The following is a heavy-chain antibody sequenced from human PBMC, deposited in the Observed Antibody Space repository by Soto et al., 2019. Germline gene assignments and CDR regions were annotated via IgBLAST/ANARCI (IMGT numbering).Heavy chain of an antibody. CDR3: ARHYGSAIDF. V-gene: IGHV4-59*08. D-gene: IGHD1-26*01. CDR2: IYYSGST. Sequence: SETLSLTCTVSGGSISSYYWSWIRQPPGKGLEWIGYIYYSGSTNYNPSLKSRVTISVDTSKNQFSLKLNSMTAADTAVYYCARHYGSAIDFWGQGTLVTVSS. J-gene: IGHJ4*02. CDR1: GGSISSYY.